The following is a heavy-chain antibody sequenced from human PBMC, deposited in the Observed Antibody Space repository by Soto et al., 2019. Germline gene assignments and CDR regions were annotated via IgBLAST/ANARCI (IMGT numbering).Heavy chain of an antibody. CDR1: GYSFINYY. D-gene: IGHD3-9*01. CDR2: ISPKSGVT. V-gene: IGHV1-2*02. Sequence: ASVKVSCKASGYSFINYYTHWVRRAPGQGFEWMGRISPKSGVTDYAQKFQGRVSLTWDTSLNTAYMELSGLMSEDTAVYYCARPPGYISDWYYFDLWGQGTQVTVSS. J-gene: IGHJ4*02. CDR3: ARPPGYISDWYYFDL.